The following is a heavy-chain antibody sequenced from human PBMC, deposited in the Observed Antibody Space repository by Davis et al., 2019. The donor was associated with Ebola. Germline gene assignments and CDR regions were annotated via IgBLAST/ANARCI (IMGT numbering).Heavy chain of an antibody. D-gene: IGHD5-18*01. V-gene: IGHV4-39*01. CDR1: GGSISSSSYY. J-gene: IGHJ4*02. CDR2: IYDSGST. Sequence: MPSETLSLTCIVSGGSISSSSYYWGWIRQPPGKGLEWIGSIYDSGSTFYNPSLKSRVTISVDTSKNQFSLKLSSVTAADTAVYYCARSGGWIQLWFGYWGQGTLVTVSS. CDR3: ARSGGWIQLWFGY.